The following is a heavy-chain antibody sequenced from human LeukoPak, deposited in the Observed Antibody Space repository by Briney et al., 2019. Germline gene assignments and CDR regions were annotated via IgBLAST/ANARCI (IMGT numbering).Heavy chain of an antibody. D-gene: IGHD4-17*01. V-gene: IGHV3-15*04. CDR3: TTTTVTTWLNAFDI. Sequence: GGSLRLSCAASGFTFSNAWMSWVRQAPGKGLEWVGRIESETDGGTTHYAAHVKGRFIISRDDSKNTLYLQMNSLKTEDTAVYYCTTTTVTTWLNAFDIWGQGTMVTVSS. CDR1: GFTFSNAW. CDR2: IESETDGGTT. J-gene: IGHJ3*02.